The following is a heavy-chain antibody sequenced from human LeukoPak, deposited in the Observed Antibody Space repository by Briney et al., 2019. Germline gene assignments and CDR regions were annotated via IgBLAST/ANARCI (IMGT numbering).Heavy chain of an antibody. CDR2: INHSGST. CDR1: GGSFSGYY. J-gene: IGHJ4*02. CDR3: ARVRTSARVLWFGELPIYFDY. D-gene: IGHD3-10*01. V-gene: IGHV4-34*01. Sequence: SETLSLTCAVYGGSFSGYYWSWIRQPPGKGLEWIGEINHSGSTNYNPSLKSRVTISVDTSKNQFSLKLSSVTAADTAVYYCARVRTSARVLWFGELPIYFDYWGQGTLVTVSS.